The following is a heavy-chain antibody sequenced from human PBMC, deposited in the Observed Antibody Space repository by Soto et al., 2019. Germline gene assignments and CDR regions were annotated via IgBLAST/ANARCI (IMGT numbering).Heavy chain of an antibody. J-gene: IGHJ3*02. CDR1: GYPVTAYY. CDR3: ARGGGVGVAGSAAFDM. CDR2: INPATGAA. V-gene: IGHV1-2*02. Sequence: QLHLVQSGAVVKKPGASVTVSCSASGYPVTAYYMHWVRQAPGRGLEWMGGINPATGAAKYTQTFPGRVTLTRDPSTGTGLLELGGLTSGDPAGFYCARGGGVGVAGSAAFDMWGQGTLVTVSS. D-gene: IGHD3-3*01.